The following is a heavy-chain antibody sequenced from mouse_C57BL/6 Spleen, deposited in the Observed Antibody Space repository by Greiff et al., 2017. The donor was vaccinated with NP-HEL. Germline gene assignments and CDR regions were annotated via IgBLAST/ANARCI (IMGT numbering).Heavy chain of an antibody. J-gene: IGHJ2*01. CDR1: GYTFTDYE. CDR3: TRRAYLYYFDY. CDR2: IDPETGGT. Sequence: QVQLQQSGAELVRPGASVTLSCKASGYTFTDYEMHWVKQTPVHGLEWIGAIDPETGGTAYNQKFKGKAILTADKSSSTAYMELRSLTSEDSAVYYCTRRAYLYYFDYWGQGTTLTVSS. D-gene: IGHD3-3*01. V-gene: IGHV1-15*01.